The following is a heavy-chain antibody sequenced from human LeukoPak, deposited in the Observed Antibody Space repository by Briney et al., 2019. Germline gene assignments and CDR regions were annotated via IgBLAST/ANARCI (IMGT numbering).Heavy chain of an antibody. V-gene: IGHV5-51*01. J-gene: IGHJ4*02. CDR3: ARHYTLRYCSGGSCQRYFDY. CDR1: GYSFTSYW. Sequence: GESLKISCKGSGYSFTSYWIGWVRQMPGKGLEWMGIIYPGDSDTRYSPSFQGQVTISADKSISTAYLQWSSLKASDTAMYYCARHYTLRYCSGGSCQRYFDYWGQGTLVTVSS. D-gene: IGHD2-15*01. CDR2: IYPGDSDT.